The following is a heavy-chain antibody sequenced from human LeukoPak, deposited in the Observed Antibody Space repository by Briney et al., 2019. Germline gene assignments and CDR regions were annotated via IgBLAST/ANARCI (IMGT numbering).Heavy chain of an antibody. CDR1: GGTFSSYA. D-gene: IGHD6-19*01. CDR2: IIPIFGTA. V-gene: IGHV1-69*13. CDR3: ARAGSHSSGWYEHYYYYGMDV. J-gene: IGHJ6*02. Sequence: SVKVSCKASGGTFSSYAISWVRQAPGQGLEWMEGIIPIFGTANYAQKFQGRVTITADESTSTAYMELSSLRSEDTAVYYCARAGSHSSGWYEHYYYYGMDVWGQGTTVTVSS.